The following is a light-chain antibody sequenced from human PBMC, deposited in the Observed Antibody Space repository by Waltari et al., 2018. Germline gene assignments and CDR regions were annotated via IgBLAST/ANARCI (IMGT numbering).Light chain of an antibody. J-gene: IGKJ1*01. CDR3: LQHDSYPWT. V-gene: IGKV1-17*01. CDR1: QGIRDE. CDR2: GAS. Sequence: DIQMTPSPSSLSASVGPRVTITCRASQGIRDELGWYQQKPGKAPKRLIYGASNVQSGVPSRFSGSGSGTEFTLTISSLQPEDFATYFCLQHDSYPWTFGQGTKV.